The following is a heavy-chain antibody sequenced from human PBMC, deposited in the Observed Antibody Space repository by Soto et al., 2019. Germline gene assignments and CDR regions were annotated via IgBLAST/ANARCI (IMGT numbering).Heavy chain of an antibody. CDR3: ARDFGVVTVGWFDP. J-gene: IGHJ5*02. CDR2: INAGNGNT. CDR1: GYTFTSYA. V-gene: IGHV1-3*01. D-gene: IGHD3-3*01. Sequence: QVQLVQSGAEVKKPGASVKVSCKASGYTFTSYAMHWVRQAPGQRLEWMGWINAGNGNTKYSQKFQGRVTMTTDTSTSTAYMELRSLRSDDTAVYYCARDFGVVTVGWFDPWGQGTLVTVSS.